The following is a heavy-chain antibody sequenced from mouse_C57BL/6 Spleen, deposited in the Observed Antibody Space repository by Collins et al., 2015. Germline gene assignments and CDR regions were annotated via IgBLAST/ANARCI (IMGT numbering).Heavy chain of an antibody. CDR3: ARRGTMVTLYYAMDY. Sequence: QVQLQQSGPELVKPGASVKMSCKASGYTFTSYYIHWVKQRPGQGLEWIGWIYPGDGSTKYNEKFKGKTTLTADKSSSTAYMLLSSLTSEDSAIYFCARRGTMVTLYYAMDYWGQGTSVTVSS. D-gene: IGHD2-1*01. CDR2: IYPGDGST. J-gene: IGHJ4*01. V-gene: IGHV1S56*01. CDR1: GYTFTSYY.